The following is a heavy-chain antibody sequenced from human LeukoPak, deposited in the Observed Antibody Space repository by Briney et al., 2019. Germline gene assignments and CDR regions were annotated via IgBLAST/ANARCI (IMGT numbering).Heavy chain of an antibody. CDR2: ILYTGGS. V-gene: IGHV4-39*01. D-gene: IGHD2-15*01. J-gene: IGHJ6*02. CDR3: TRRASGSGGTQAGMDV. Sequence: PGGSLRLSCAASGFTVSSNYMSWIRQPPGKGLEWIGSILYTGGSWVKPSLKSRASISVDTSRNQFSLTLHSVNAIDSALYYCTRRASGSGGTQAGMDVWGQGTTVTVSS. CDR1: GFTVSSNY.